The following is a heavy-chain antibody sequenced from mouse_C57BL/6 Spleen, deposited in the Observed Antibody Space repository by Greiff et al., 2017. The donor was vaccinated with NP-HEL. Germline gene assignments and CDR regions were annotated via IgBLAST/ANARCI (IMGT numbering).Heavy chain of an antibody. Sequence: EVKLVESGGGLVKPGGSLKLSCAASGFTFSSYTMSWVRQTPEKRLEWVATISGGGGTTYYPDSVKGRFTISRDNAKNTLYLQMSSLRSEDTAVYYWARLDSSGYVWFAYWGQGTLVTVSA. D-gene: IGHD3-2*02. CDR2: ISGGGGTT. CDR3: ARLDSSGYVWFAY. V-gene: IGHV5-9*04. CDR1: GFTFSSYT. J-gene: IGHJ3*01.